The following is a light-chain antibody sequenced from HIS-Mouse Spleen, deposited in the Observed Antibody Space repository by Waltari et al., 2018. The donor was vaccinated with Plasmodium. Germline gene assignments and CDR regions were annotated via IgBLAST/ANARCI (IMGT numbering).Light chain of an antibody. CDR1: QSISSW. V-gene: IGKV1-5*03. CDR2: KAS. Sequence: DIQMTQSPSTLSASVGDRVPITCRASQSISSWLAWYQQKPGKAPKLLTYKASSLESGVPSRFSGSGSGTEFTLTISSLQPDDFATYYCQQYNSYSYTLGQGTKLEIK. CDR3: QQYNSYSYT. J-gene: IGKJ2*01.